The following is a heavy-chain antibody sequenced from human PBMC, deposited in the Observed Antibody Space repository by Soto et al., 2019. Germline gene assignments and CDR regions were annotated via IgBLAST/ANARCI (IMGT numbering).Heavy chain of an antibody. J-gene: IGHJ5*02. V-gene: IGHV4-31*03. CDR1: GGSISSGGYY. D-gene: IGHD3-10*01. CDR3: ARGVYGENWCDP. CDR2: IYYSGST. Sequence: QVQLQESGPGLVKPSQTLSLTCTVSGGSISSGGYYWSWIRQHPGKGLEWIGYIYYSGSTYYNPSIKSRVTISVDTSKNQFSLKLSSVTAADTAVYYCARGVYGENWCDPWGQGTLVTVSS.